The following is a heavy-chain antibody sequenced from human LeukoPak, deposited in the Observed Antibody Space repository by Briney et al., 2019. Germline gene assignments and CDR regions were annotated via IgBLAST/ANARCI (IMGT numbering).Heavy chain of an antibody. D-gene: IGHD5-12*01. Sequence: PGGSLRLSCAASGFTFTTYWMSWVRQAPGKGLEWVSVISGSGGNTYYADSVKGRFTISRDNSKNTLYLQMNSLRAEDTALYYCAKGLSGYVPFDYWGQGTLVTVSS. V-gene: IGHV3-23*01. CDR3: AKGLSGYVPFDY. CDR2: ISGSGGNT. J-gene: IGHJ4*02. CDR1: GFTFTTYW.